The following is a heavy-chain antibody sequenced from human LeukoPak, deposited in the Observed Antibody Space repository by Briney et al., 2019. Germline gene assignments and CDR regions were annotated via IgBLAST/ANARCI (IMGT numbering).Heavy chain of an antibody. D-gene: IGHD6-13*01. CDR1: GYSFTSYW. V-gene: IGHV5-51*01. Sequence: GESLKISCKGSGYSFTSYWIGWVRQMPGKGLEWMGIIYPGDSDTRYSPSFQGQVTISADKSISAAYLQWSSLKASDTAMYYCARQYSSSWHVFDYWGQGTLVTVSS. CDR2: IYPGDSDT. CDR3: ARQYSSSWHVFDY. J-gene: IGHJ4*02.